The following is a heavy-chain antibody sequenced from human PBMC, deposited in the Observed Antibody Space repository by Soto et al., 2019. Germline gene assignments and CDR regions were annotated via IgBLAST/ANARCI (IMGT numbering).Heavy chain of an antibody. CDR2: ISYDGSNK. Sequence: GGSLRLSCAASGFTFSSYAMHWVRQAPGKGLEWVAVISYDGSNKYYADSVKGRFTISRDNSKNTLYLQMNSLRAEDTAVYCCVLSLPGVVVADYYYYYGMDVWGQGTTVTVSS. CDR1: GFTFSSYA. D-gene: IGHD2-15*01. CDR3: VLSLPGVVVADYYYYYGMDV. V-gene: IGHV3-30-3*01. J-gene: IGHJ6*02.